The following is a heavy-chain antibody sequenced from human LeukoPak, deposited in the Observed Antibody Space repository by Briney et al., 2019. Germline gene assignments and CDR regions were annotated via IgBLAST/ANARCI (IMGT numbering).Heavy chain of an antibody. CDR3: AKGVVVAPDVTPFDY. J-gene: IGHJ4*02. D-gene: IGHD2-2*01. V-gene: IGHV3-23*01. CDR2: ISGRGASK. CDR1: GLTFNNYA. Sequence: GGSLRLSCAVSGLTFNNYAMSWVRQAPGKGLEWVSGISGRGASKYYADSGKGRVNISRDNSKNTLYLQMNSLRAEDTAVYYCAKGVVVAPDVTPFDYWGQGTLVTVSS.